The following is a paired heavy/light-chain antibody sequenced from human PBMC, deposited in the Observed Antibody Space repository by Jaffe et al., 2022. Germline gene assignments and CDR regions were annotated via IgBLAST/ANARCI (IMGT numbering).Heavy chain of an antibody. J-gene: IGHJ3*02. D-gene: IGHD4-17*01. Sequence: QVQLVESGGGLVKPGGSLRLSCAASGFTFSDYYMNWIRQAPGKGLEWVLYISSSGSTIYYADSVKGRFIISRDNAENSVYLQMNSLRAEDTAVYYCARGFRVSYGDYVRTDAFDMWGQGTMVTVSS. CDR3: ARGFRVSYGDYVRTDAFDM. V-gene: IGHV3-11*01. CDR2: ISSSGSTI. CDR1: GFTFSDYY.
Light chain of an antibody. J-gene: IGKJ4*01. V-gene: IGKV1-12*02. CDR1: QGISSW. CDR2: AAS. CDR3: QQTNSFPFT. Sequence: DIQMTQSPSSVSASVGDRVTITCRASQGISSWLAWYQQKPGKAPKLLIYAASSLQSGVPSRFSGSGSGTDFTLTINSLQPEDFATYFCQQTNSFPFTFGGGTKVEIK.